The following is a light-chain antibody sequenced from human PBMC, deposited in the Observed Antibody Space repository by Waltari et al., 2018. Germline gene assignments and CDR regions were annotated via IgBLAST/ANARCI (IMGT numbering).Light chain of an antibody. CDR3: QSTDSSGTVV. J-gene: IGLJ2*01. CDR2: KDS. Sequence: SYELTQPPSVSVSPGQTARITCSGDALPKQYAYWYQQKPGQAPVLVLYKDSERPSGIPERVSGSSSGTTVTLTISGVQAEDEADYYCQSTDSSGTVVFGGGTKLTVL. V-gene: IGLV3-25*03. CDR1: ALPKQY.